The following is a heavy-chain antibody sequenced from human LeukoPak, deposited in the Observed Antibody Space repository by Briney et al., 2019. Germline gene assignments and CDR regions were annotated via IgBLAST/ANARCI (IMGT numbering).Heavy chain of an antibody. CDR1: GFTFSSHG. V-gene: IGHV3-9*01. CDR2: ISWNSGTI. J-gene: IGHJ4*02. CDR3: AKGNTAMAPVFDY. D-gene: IGHD5-18*01. Sequence: GGTLRLSCAASGFTFSSHGMSWVRQAPGKGLEWVSGISWNSGTIGYADSVKGRFTISRDNAKNSLYLQMNSLRAEDTALYYCAKGNTAMAPVFDYWGQGTLVIVSS.